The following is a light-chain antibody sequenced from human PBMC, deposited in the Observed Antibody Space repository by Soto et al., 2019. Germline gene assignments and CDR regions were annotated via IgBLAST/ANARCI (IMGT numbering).Light chain of an antibody. J-gene: IGLJ1*01. Sequence: QSAMTQPASVSGSPGQSITISCTGTSSGVGAYKYVSWHQQHPGKAPKLMIYDVSDRPSGVSDRFSGSKSGNTASLTISGLQAKDEADYYCSSYTGGSTSYVFGTGTKLTVL. CDR3: SSYTGGSTSYV. CDR1: SSGVGAYKY. V-gene: IGLV2-14*03. CDR2: DVS.